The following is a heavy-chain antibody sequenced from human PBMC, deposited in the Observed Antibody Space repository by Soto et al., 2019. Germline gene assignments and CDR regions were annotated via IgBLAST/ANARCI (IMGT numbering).Heavy chain of an antibody. CDR2: INPNSGGT. CDR1: GYTFTGYY. J-gene: IGHJ6*02. CDR3: ARGGYSSSWDYYYYYGMDV. D-gene: IGHD6-13*01. V-gene: IGHV1-2*02. Sequence: ASVKVSCKVSGYTFTGYYMHWVRQAPGQGLEWMGWINPNSGGTNYAQKFQGRVTMTRDTSISTAYMELSRLRSDDTAVYYCARGGYSSSWDYYYYYGMDVWGQGTTVTVSS.